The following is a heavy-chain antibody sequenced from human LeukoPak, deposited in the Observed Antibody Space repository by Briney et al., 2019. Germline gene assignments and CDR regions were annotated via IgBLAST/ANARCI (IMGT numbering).Heavy chain of an antibody. Sequence: PGGSLRLSCAASDFSFTTYAMSWVRQAPGKGLEWVSSISGGDPTTYYADSVKGRFTISRDNSKNTLYLQMNSLRAEDTAVYYCAKAANEWELLAGYFDYWGQGTLVTVSS. CDR3: AKAANEWELLAGYFDY. D-gene: IGHD1-26*01. J-gene: IGHJ4*02. V-gene: IGHV3-23*01. CDR2: ISGGDPTT. CDR1: DFSFTTYA.